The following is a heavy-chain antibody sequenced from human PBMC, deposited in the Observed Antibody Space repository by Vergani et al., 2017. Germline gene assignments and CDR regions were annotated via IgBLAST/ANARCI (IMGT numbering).Heavy chain of an antibody. J-gene: IGHJ4*02. CDR1: GFTFSSYA. CDR3: AKVRMYYYDSSGYSDY. Sequence: VQLVESGGGVVQPGRSLRLSCAASGFTFSSYAMHWVRQAPGKGLEWVSYISSSSSTIYYADSVKGRFTISRDNAKNSLYLQMNSLRAEDTAVYYCAKVRMYYYDSSGYSDYWGQGTLVTVSS. D-gene: IGHD3-22*01. CDR2: ISSSSSTI. V-gene: IGHV3-48*04.